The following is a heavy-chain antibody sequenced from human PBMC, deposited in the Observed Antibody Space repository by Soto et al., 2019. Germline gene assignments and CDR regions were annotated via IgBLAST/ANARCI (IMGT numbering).Heavy chain of an antibody. D-gene: IGHD6-13*01. CDR3: ARVSSSWSWYFDL. CDR1: RDAFTSYG. V-gene: IGHV1-18*01. CDR2: ISAYNGNT. Sequence: GASVKASCKAPRDAFTSYGISWVRQAPGQGLEWMGWISAYNGNTNYAQKLQGRVTMTTDTSTSTAYMELRSLRSDDTAVYYWARVSSSWSWYFDLWGRGTLVTVSS. J-gene: IGHJ2*01.